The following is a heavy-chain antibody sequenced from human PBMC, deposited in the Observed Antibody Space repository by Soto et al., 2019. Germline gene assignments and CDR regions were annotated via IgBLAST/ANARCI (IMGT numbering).Heavy chain of an antibody. J-gene: IGHJ4*02. Sequence: SETLSLTCTVSGGSISNSYWSWIRQSPEKGLEWIGYIYSSGSTNYNPSLNSRVTISVDTSKNQFSLKLNSMTAADTAVYYCARHNYGSGSTYFDYWGQGTLVTVSS. CDR1: GGSISNSY. D-gene: IGHD3-10*01. CDR3: ARHNYGSGSTYFDY. V-gene: IGHV4-59*08. CDR2: IYSSGST.